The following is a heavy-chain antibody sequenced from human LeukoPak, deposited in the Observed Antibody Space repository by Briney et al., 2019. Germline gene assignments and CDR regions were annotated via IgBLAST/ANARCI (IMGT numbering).Heavy chain of an antibody. CDR3: ARDLGGYCSSTSCSKGGY. CDR1: GGSISSSSYY. CDR2: IDYSGST. V-gene: IGHV4-39*07. Sequence: SETLSLTCTVSGGSISSSSYYWGWIRQPPGKGLEWIGNIDYSGSTYYNPSLKSRVTISVDTSKNQFSLKLSSVTAADTAVYYCARDLGGYCSSTSCSKGGYWGQGTLVTVSS. D-gene: IGHD2-2*01. J-gene: IGHJ4*02.